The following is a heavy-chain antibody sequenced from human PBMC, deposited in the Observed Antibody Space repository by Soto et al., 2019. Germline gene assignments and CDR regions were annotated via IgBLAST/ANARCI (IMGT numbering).Heavy chain of an antibody. CDR2: IYWNDDK. Sequence: AXGXTLVNPTPTLTXTCTFSVFSLSTSGVGLGWIRQPPGKALEWLALIYWNDDKRYSPSLKSRITITKDTSKNQVVLTMTNMDPVDTDTYYRARTVGYYDFWSGYYTKNWFDPWGQGTLGTVSS. V-gene: IGHV2-5*01. D-gene: IGHD3-3*01. CDR3: ARTVGYYDFWSGYYTKNWFDP. J-gene: IGHJ5*02. CDR1: VFSLSTSGVG.